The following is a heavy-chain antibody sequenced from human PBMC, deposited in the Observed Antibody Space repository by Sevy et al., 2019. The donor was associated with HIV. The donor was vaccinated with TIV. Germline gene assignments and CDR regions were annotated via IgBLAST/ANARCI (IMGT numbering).Heavy chain of an antibody. J-gene: IGHJ4*02. D-gene: IGHD6-13*01. CDR2: INTNTGNP. CDR1: GYTFTSYA. Sequence: ASVKVSGKASGYTFTSYAMNWVRQAPGQGLEWMGWINTNTGNPTYAQGFTGRFVFSLDTSVSTAYLQISSLKAEDTAVYYCARGPRIAAAGRVDYWGQGTLVTVSS. CDR3: ARGPRIAAAGRVDY. V-gene: IGHV7-4-1*02.